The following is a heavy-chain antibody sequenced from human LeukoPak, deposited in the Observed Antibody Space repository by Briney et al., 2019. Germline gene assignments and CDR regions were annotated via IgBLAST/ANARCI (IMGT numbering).Heavy chain of an antibody. D-gene: IGHD4-23*01. Sequence: ASVKVSCKASGYTFTGYYMHWVRQAPGQGLEWMGWINPNSGGTNYAQKFQGRVTMTRDTSISTAYMELSRLRSEDTAVYYCAGPDYGGNSGWAFDIWGQGTMVTVSS. V-gene: IGHV1-2*02. CDR1: GYTFTGYY. CDR3: AGPDYGGNSGWAFDI. CDR2: INPNSGGT. J-gene: IGHJ3*02.